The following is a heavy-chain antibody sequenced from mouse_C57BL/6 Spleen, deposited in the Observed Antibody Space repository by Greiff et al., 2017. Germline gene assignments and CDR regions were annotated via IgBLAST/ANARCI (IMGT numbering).Heavy chain of an antibody. V-gene: IGHV1-19*01. CDR2: INPYNGGT. Sequence: EVQLQQSGPVLVKPGASVKMSCKASGYTFTDYYMNWVKQSHGKSLEWIGVINPYNGGTSYNQKFKGKATLTVYKSSSTAYMELNSLTSEDSAVYYCARYHWYFDVWGTGTTVTVSS. CDR3: ARYHWYFDV. CDR1: GYTFTDYY. J-gene: IGHJ1*03.